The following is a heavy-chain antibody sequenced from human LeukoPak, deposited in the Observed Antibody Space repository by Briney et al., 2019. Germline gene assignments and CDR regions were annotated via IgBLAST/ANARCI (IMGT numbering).Heavy chain of an antibody. CDR1: GYTLTDYY. CDR2: INPSGGST. CDR3: ARGRGDFLTSGMDV. V-gene: IGHV1-46*01. D-gene: IGHD3-3*01. J-gene: IGHJ6*02. Sequence: ASVNVSFTASGYTLTDYYMHWVRQAPGQRLEWMGRINPSGGSTSYAQKFQGRVTMTRDTSTSTVYMELSSLRSEDTAVYYCARGRGDFLTSGMDVWGQGTTVTVSS.